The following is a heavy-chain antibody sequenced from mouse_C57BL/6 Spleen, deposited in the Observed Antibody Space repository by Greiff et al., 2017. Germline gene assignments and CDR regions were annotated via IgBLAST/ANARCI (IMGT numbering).Heavy chain of an antibody. CDR2: IYPGSGST. CDR1: GYTFTSYW. J-gene: IGHJ3*01. V-gene: IGHV1-55*01. Sequence: QVQLQQPGAELVKPGASVKMSCKASGYTFTSYWITWVKQRPGQGLEWIGDIYPGSGSTNYNEKFKSKATLTVDTSSSTAYMQLSSLTSEDSAVYYCARPPSTTGTWFAYWGQGTLVTVSA. D-gene: IGHD2-10*02. CDR3: ARPPSTTGTWFAY.